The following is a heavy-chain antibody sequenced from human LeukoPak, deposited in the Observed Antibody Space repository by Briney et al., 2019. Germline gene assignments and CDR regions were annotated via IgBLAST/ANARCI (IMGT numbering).Heavy chain of an antibody. CDR3: ARAGSSSPLIDY. V-gene: IGHV3-21*01. CDR1: GFTFSSYS. J-gene: IGHJ4*02. D-gene: IGHD6-6*01. Sequence: EGSLRLSCAASGFTFSSYSMNWVRQAPGKGLEWVSSISSSSSYIYYADSVKGRFTISRDNAKNSLYLQMNSLRAEDTAVYYCARAGSSSPLIDYWGQGTLVTVSS. CDR2: ISSSSSYI.